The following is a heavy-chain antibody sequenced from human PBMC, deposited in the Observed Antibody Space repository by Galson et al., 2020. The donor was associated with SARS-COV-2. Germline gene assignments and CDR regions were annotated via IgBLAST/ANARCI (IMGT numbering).Heavy chain of an antibody. V-gene: IGHV1-2*02. J-gene: IGHJ5*02. CDR2: INPQSGDT. D-gene: IGHD2-2*01. CDR1: GYTFTGHY. CDR3: ARSKMPPPLFYL. Sequence: ASVTVSCKTSGYTFTGHYMHWLRQAPGQGLEWMGWINPQSGDTRSAKKFQGRVIMTWATSMSTAYMELRRLRSDDAAIYYCARSKMPPPLFYLWGQGTLVTVSS.